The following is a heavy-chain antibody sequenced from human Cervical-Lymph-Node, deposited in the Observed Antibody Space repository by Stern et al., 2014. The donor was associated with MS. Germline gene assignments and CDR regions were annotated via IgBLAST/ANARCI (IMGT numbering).Heavy chain of an antibody. CDR1: GFTFSHYW. CDR2: INKDGSET. V-gene: IGHV3-7*01. CDR3: ARKTTAKN. J-gene: IGHJ4*02. D-gene: IGHD4-17*01. Sequence: VQLVESGGGLVQPGGSLRLSCAGSGFTFSHYWMTWVRQAPGKGLEWVASINKDGSETYYVDSLKGRFTISRDNAKNSLYLQMTSLRADDTAVYYCARKTTAKNWGQGTLVTVSP.